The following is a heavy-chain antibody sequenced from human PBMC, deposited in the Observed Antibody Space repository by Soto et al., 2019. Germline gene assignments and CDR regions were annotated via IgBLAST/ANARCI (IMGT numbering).Heavy chain of an antibody. V-gene: IGHV4-30-2*01. J-gene: IGHJ4*02. Sequence: QLQLPESGSGLVKPSQTLSLTCAVSGGSIKSGGYSCSWIRQPPGKGLEWIGYIYHSGRTYYNPSLKRRVTISVDRSENQFSLKLSSVTAADTAVYYCASVPDYWVQGTLVTVSS. CDR2: IYHSGRT. CDR3: ASVPDY. CDR1: GGSIKSGGYS.